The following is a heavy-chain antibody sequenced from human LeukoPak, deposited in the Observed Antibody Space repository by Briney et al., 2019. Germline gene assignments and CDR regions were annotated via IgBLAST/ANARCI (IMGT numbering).Heavy chain of an antibody. V-gene: IGHV4-39*07. CDR1: GGSISSSSYY. CDR2: IYYSGST. CDR3: ARGALVADSTSHYYYYMDV. D-gene: IGHD6-6*01. Sequence: SETLSLTCTVSGGSISSSSYYWGWIRQPPGKGLEWIGGIYYSGSTNYNPSLKTRVTISVDTSKNQFSLRLSSVTAADTAVYYCARGALVADSTSHYYYYMDVWGKGTTVTVSS. J-gene: IGHJ6*03.